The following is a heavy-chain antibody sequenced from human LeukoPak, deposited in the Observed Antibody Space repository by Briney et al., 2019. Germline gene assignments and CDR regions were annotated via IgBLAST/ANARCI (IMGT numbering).Heavy chain of an antibody. J-gene: IGHJ4*02. V-gene: IGHV3-30*09. CDR1: GFTFSNYA. CDR3: ATISIFGVVEAFDY. D-gene: IGHD3-3*01. CDR2: ISYDGSNK. Sequence: GGSLRLSCAASGFTFSNYAMHWVRQAPGKGLEWVAVISYDGSNKYYADSVKGRFAISRDNSKNTLYLLMSSLRSEDTAVYYCATISIFGVVEAFDYWGQGTLVTVSS.